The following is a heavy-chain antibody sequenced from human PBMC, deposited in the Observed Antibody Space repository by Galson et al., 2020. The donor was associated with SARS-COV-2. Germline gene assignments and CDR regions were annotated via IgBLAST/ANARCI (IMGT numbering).Heavy chain of an antibody. D-gene: IGHD3-10*01. CDR3: ARLGFGELLHWYFDL. CDR2: IKQDGSEN. Sequence: GGSLRLSCAASGSTFSSYWMSWVRQAPGKGLEWVANIKQDGSENYYVDSVKGRFTISRDNAKNSLYLQMNSLRAEDTAVYYCARLGFGELLHWYFDLWGRGTLVTVSS. CDR1: GSTFSSYW. V-gene: IGHV3-7*01. J-gene: IGHJ2*01.